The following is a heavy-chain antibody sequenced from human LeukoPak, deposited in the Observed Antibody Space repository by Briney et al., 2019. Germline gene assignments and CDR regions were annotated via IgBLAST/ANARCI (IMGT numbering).Heavy chain of an antibody. CDR3: ARGVSYPPESPSHFDY. CDR1: GFTYSDYA. D-gene: IGHD1-14*01. Sequence: PGGSLRLSCAASGFTYSDYAMHWVRQAPGMGLEWVATLPYDGSNEYYADFAKGRFTISRDNSKNTLYLQMNSLRADDTAVYYCARGVSYPPESPSHFDYWGQGNLVTVSS. J-gene: IGHJ4*02. CDR2: LPYDGSNE. V-gene: IGHV3-30-3*01.